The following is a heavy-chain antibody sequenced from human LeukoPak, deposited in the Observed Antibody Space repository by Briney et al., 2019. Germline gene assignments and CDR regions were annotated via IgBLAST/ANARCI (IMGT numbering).Heavy chain of an antibody. CDR3: AKANFLYCSSSTCLFDY. CDR2: INPNDGDT. CDR1: GYTFTNYY. D-gene: IGHD2-2*01. V-gene: IGHV1-2*02. Sequence: SGTASCKASGYTFTNYYMHWVRQAPGQGSEWIGWINPNDGDTNYAQMFQGSVTMTRDTAISTADMKVRRLRSDDTAVYYCAKANFLYCSSSTCLFDYWGQGTLVTVSS. J-gene: IGHJ4*02.